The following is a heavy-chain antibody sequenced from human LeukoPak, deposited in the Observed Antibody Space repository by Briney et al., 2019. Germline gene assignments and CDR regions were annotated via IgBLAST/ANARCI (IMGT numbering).Heavy chain of an antibody. CDR2: IKQDGSEE. CDR1: GFTFSNYW. CDR3: ARDRSRSPN. Sequence: PGGSLRRSCAASGFTFSNYWMSWVRQAPGKGLEWVASIKQDGSEENYVDSVKGRFTISRDNAKNSLFLQMNSLRAEDTAVYYCARDRSRSPNWGQGALVTVSS. D-gene: IGHD1-14*01. J-gene: IGHJ4*02. V-gene: IGHV3-7*01.